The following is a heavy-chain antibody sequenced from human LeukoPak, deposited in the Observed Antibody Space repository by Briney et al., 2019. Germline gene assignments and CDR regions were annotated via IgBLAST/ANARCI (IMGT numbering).Heavy chain of an antibody. CDR3: AGHHPRNTVDF. D-gene: IGHD2/OR15-2a*01. CDR2: ISDIGSI. J-gene: IGHJ4*02. CDR1: GGSISSYY. V-gene: IGHV4-59*08. Sequence: PSETLSLTCTVSGGSISSYYWSWIRQPPGKGLEWIAYISDIGSINYNPSLKSRVTISLDTSKNQFSPKLSSATAADTAVYYCAGHHPRNTVDFWGQGTLVTVSS.